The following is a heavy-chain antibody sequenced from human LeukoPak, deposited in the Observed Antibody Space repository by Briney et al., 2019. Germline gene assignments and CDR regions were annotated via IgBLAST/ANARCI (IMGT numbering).Heavy chain of an antibody. CDR1: GFAFDEHG. CDR3: ARAPITSPFYFDY. Sequence: GGSLRLSCTASGFAFDEHGMSWVRQHAGKGLERIYGLNWSGGSTGYADPLRGRFTISRDNAKNTLYLQMDSLRAEDTALYYCARAPITSPFYFDYWGQGTLVTVSS. CDR2: LNWSGGST. D-gene: IGHD2-2*01. J-gene: IGHJ4*02. V-gene: IGHV3-20*04.